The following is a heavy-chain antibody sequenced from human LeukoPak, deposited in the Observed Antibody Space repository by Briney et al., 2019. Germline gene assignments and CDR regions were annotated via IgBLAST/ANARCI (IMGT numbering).Heavy chain of an antibody. V-gene: IGHV3-74*01. CDR2: INSDGSTT. CDR3: ARSTTHPYYNYMDV. CDR1: GFTFSGYW. Sequence: PGGSLRLSCVASGFTFSGYWMHWVRQAPGEGLVWVSRINSDGSTTTYADSVKGRFTISRDNDKNTLYLQRNSLRVEDTAVYYCARSTTHPYYNYMDVWGKGTTVTLSS. D-gene: IGHD4-17*01. J-gene: IGHJ6*03.